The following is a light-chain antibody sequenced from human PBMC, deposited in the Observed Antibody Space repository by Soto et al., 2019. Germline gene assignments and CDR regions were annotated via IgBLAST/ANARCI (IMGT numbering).Light chain of an antibody. CDR1: QSLLNSFYNKNY. V-gene: IGKV4-1*01. Sequence: IVMTQSPESLAVSLGERATINCKSSQSLLNSFYNKNYLAWYQQKPGQPPQLLISWASTRESGVPDRFSGSGSGTDFTLTISSLQAEYVAVYYCQHYYSPPLTFGGGTTVEIK. CDR3: QHYYSPPLT. CDR2: WAS. J-gene: IGKJ4*01.